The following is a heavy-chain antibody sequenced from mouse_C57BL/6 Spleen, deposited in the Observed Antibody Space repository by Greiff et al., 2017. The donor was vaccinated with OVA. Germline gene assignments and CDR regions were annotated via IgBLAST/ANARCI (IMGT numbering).Heavy chain of an antibody. J-gene: IGHJ4*01. CDR2: IYPGDGDT. Sequence: VMLVESGPELVKPGASVKISCKASGYAFSSSWMNWVKQRPGKGLEWIGRIYPGDGDTNYNGKFKGKATLTADKSSSTAYMQLSSLTSEDSAVYFCASKDKLRGYAMDYWGQGTSVTVSS. CDR3: ASKDKLRGYAMDY. CDR1: GYAFSSSW. V-gene: IGHV1-82*01. D-gene: IGHD1-1*01.